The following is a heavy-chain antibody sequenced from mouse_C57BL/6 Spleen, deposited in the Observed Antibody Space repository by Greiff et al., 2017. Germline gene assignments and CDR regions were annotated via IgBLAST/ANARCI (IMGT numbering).Heavy chain of an antibody. CDR3: ARGIYYGNYAYYFDY. J-gene: IGHJ2*01. CDR2: INPNNGGT. D-gene: IGHD2-1*01. Sequence: EVKLVESGPELVKPGASVKIPCKASGYTFTDYNMDWVKQSHGKSLEWIGDINPNNGGTIYNQKFKGKATLTVDKSSSTAYMELRSLTSEDTAVYYCARGIYYGNYAYYFDYWGQGTTLTVSS. CDR1: GYTFTDYN. V-gene: IGHV1-18*01.